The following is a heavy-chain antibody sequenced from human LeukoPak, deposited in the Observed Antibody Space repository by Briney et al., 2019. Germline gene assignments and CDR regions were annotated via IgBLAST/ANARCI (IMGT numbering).Heavy chain of an antibody. D-gene: IGHD3-22*01. CDR2: IYSGGST. CDR1: GFTVSSNY. J-gene: IGHJ4*02. Sequence: GGSLRLSCAASGFTVSSNYMSWVRQAPGEWLEWVSVIYSGGSTYYADSVKGRFTISRDDSKNTLYLQMNSLRAEDTAVYYCAVDSSGYYYGYWGQGTLVTVSS. V-gene: IGHV3-66*01. CDR3: AVDSSGYYYGY.